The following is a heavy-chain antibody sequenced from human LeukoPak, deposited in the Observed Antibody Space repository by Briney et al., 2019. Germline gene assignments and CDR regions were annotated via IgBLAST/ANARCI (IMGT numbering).Heavy chain of an antibody. CDR1: GGSISSYH. J-gene: IGHJ4*02. D-gene: IGHD3-22*01. V-gene: IGHV4-59*01. Sequence: AEALSLTCTVSGGSISSYHWHWIRHPPGKGLEWIGDINYSGSTNYNPSLQSRVTISVDTSKNQFSLKLSSVTAADTAVYYCAKYYYDTSGLICLDYWGQGTLVTVSS. CDR3: AKYYYDTSGLICLDY. CDR2: INYSGST.